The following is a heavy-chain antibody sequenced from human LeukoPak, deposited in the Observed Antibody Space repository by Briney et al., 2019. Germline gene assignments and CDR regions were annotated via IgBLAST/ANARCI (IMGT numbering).Heavy chain of an antibody. CDR3: ARGRDFWSGKNYFDP. D-gene: IGHD3-3*01. CDR2: ILYSGST. J-gene: IGHJ5*02. V-gene: IGHV4-61*01. CDR1: GGSVSGGSFY. Sequence: SETLSLTSTVSGGSVSGGSFYWSWIRRPPGKGLEWIGFILYSGSTTYNPSLKSRVSISLDMSQNQFSLNLNSVTAADTAVYYCARGRDFWSGKNYFDPWGQGALVTVSS.